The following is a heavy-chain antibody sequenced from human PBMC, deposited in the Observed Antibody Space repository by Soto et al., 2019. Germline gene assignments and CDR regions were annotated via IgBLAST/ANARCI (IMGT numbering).Heavy chain of an antibody. D-gene: IGHD4-17*01. V-gene: IGHV1-69*06. Sequence: QVQLVQSGAEVKKPGSSVKVSCKASAGTFSSYAISWVRQAPGQGIEWMGGIIPSFGTANYAQKFQGRVTITADKSTSASYMELSSLISEDTAVHYSARDYEGGDPLGWYFDLWGRGHLVTAS. CDR1: AGTFSSYA. CDR3: ARDYEGGDPLGWYFDL. J-gene: IGHJ2*01. CDR2: IIPSFGTA.